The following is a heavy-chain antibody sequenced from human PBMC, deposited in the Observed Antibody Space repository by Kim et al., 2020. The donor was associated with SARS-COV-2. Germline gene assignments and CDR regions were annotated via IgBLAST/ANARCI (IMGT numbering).Heavy chain of an antibody. V-gene: IGHV1-69*04. Sequence: SVKVSCKASGGTFSSYAISWVRQAPGQGLEWMGRIIPILGIANYAQKFQGRVTITADKSTSTAYMELSSLRSEDTAVYYCARGVVVAADVPGYYYYYGMDVWGQGTTVTVSS. J-gene: IGHJ6*02. CDR3: ARGVVVAADVPGYYYYYGMDV. CDR2: IIPILGIA. CDR1: GGTFSSYA. D-gene: IGHD2-15*01.